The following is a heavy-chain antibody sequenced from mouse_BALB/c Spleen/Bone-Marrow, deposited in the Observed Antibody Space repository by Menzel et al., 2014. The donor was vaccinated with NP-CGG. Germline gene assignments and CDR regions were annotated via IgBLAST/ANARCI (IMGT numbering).Heavy chain of an antibody. Sequence: QVQLQQSGPGLVAPSQSLSITCTVSGFSLTSYGAHWVRRPPGKVLEWLGVIWAGGSTNYNSALMSRLSISKDNSKSQVFLKMNSLQTDDTAMYYCARGTYYEGAMDYWGQGTSVTVSS. J-gene: IGHJ4*01. CDR2: IWAGGST. CDR1: GFSLTSYG. CDR3: ARGTYYEGAMDY. D-gene: IGHD1-1*01. V-gene: IGHV2-9*02.